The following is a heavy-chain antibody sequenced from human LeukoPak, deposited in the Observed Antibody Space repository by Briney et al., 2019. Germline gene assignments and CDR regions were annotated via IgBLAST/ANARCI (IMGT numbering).Heavy chain of an antibody. J-gene: IGHJ5*02. CDR3: TRFGYCSSTRCYFDGFDP. V-gene: IGHV3-30*04. D-gene: IGHD2-2*03. Sequence: GRPLRLSAPASGFTSSNYAIDWVRQPPGKGLGWVALISYHGSDTYYADSVKGRFTISRDNSKNTLYLQMNSLRAEDTAMYYCTRFGYCSSTRCYFDGFDPWGQGTLVTVSS. CDR1: GFTSSNYA. CDR2: ISYHGSDT.